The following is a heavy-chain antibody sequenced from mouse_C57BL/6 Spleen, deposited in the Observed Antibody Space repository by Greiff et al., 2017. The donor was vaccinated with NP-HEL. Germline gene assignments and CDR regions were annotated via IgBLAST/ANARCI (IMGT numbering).Heavy chain of an antibody. CDR1: GFSLTSYA. D-gene: IGHD2-3*01. Sequence: VQVVESGPGLVAPSQSLSITCTVSGFSLTSYAISWVRQPPGKGLEWLGVIWTGGGTNYNSALKSRLSISKDNSKSQVFLKMNSLQTDDTARYYCARSPYDGRGAMDYWGQGTSVTVSS. J-gene: IGHJ4*01. V-gene: IGHV2-9-1*01. CDR3: ARSPYDGRGAMDY. CDR2: IWTGGGT.